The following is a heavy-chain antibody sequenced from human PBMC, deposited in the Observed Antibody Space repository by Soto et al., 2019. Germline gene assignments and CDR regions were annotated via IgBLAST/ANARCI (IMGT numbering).Heavy chain of an antibody. J-gene: IGHJ4*02. D-gene: IGHD6-13*01. Sequence: PGGSLRLSCAASGFTFSSYGMHWVRQAPGKGLEWVAVISYDGSNKYYADSVKGRFTISRDNSKNTLYLQMNSLRAEDTAVYYCAKDRISSWCEGFDYWGQGTLVTVSS. CDR3: AKDRISSWCEGFDY. V-gene: IGHV3-30*18. CDR1: GFTFSSYG. CDR2: ISYDGSNK.